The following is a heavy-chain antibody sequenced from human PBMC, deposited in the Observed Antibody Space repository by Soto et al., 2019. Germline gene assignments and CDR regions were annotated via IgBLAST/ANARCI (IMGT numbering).Heavy chain of an antibody. J-gene: IGHJ2*01. Sequence: EVQLLESGGGLVQTGGSLRLSCAASGFTFSSYAMSWVRQAPLKGLEWVSAISGSGGSTYYADSVKGRFTISRDNSKNTLYLQMNSLRAEDTAVYYCAQDYQLPRQLWYFDLWGRGTLVTVSS. CDR2: ISGSGGST. CDR1: GFTFSSYA. CDR3: AQDYQLPRQLWYFDL. V-gene: IGHV3-23*01. D-gene: IGHD2-2*01.